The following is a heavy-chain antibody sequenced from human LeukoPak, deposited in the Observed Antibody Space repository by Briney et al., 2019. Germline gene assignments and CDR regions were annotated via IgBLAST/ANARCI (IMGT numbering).Heavy chain of an antibody. V-gene: IGHV4-39*01. CDR1: VGSISSSSYY. CDR3: ASPPLYYDFWSGPESAEYFQH. CDR2: IYYSGST. Sequence: SETLSLTCTVSVGSISSSSYYWGWIRQPPGKGLEWGGRIYYSGSTYYNPSHKSRVIISVDKSKNQFSLKLSSVTAADTAVYYCASPPLYYDFWSGPESAEYFQHWGQGTLVTVS. D-gene: IGHD3-3*01. J-gene: IGHJ1*01.